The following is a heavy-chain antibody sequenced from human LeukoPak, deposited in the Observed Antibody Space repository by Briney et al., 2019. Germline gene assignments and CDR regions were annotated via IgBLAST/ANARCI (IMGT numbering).Heavy chain of an antibody. CDR1: GYTFTNYG. D-gene: IGHD6-13*01. CDR2: VSTYNGKT. J-gene: IGHJ4*02. Sequence: GASVKVSCKASGYTFTNYGISWMRQAPGQGLEWMGWVSTYNGKTNYPRKFQGRVTMTTDTSTSTAYMELRSLRSDDTAVYYCARDFFSSCFDYWGQGTLVTVSS. V-gene: IGHV1-18*01. CDR3: ARDFFSSCFDY.